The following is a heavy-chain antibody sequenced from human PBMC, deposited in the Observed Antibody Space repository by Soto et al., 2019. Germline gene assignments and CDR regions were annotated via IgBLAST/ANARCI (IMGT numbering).Heavy chain of an antibody. D-gene: IGHD6-19*01. CDR1: GFTFSDYY. Sequence: QVQLVESGGGLVKPGGSLRLSCAASGFTFSDYYMSWLRQAPGKGLEWVSYISSSGSTIYYADSVKGRFTISRDNAKNSLYLQMNSLRAEDTAVYYCASCIAVADIEYFQHWGQGTLVTVSS. J-gene: IGHJ1*01. V-gene: IGHV3-11*01. CDR3: ASCIAVADIEYFQH. CDR2: ISSSGSTI.